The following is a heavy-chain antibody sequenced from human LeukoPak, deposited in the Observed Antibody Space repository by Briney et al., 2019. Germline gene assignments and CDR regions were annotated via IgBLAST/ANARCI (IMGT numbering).Heavy chain of an antibody. D-gene: IGHD5-18*01. V-gene: IGHV1-69*05. Sequence: SVKVSCKASGGTFSSYAISWVRQAPGQGLEWMGGIIPIFGTANYAQKFQGRVTITTDESTSTAYMELSSLRSEDTAVYYCARHRGYGYDLPVCDYWGQGTLVTVSS. J-gene: IGHJ4*02. CDR3: ARHRGYGYDLPVCDY. CDR1: GGTFSSYA. CDR2: IIPIFGTA.